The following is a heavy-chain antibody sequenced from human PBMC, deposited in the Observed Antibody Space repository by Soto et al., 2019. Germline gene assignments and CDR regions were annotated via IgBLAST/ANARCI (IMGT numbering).Heavy chain of an antibody. CDR2: IVVGSGNT. Sequence: GASVKVSCKASGFTFTSSAVQWVRQARGQRLEWIGWIVVGSGNTNYAQKFQERVTITRDMSTSTAYMELSSLRSEDTAVYYCAAAGVVVTADSSGSDYWGQGTLVTVSS. CDR1: GFTFTSSA. J-gene: IGHJ4*02. D-gene: IGHD2-21*02. CDR3: AAAGVVVTADSSGSDY. V-gene: IGHV1-58*01.